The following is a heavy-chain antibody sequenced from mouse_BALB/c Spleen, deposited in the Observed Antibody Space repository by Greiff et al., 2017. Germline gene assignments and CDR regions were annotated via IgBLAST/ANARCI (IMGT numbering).Heavy chain of an antibody. V-gene: IGHV1S81*02. CDR3: TTSLLRPRGYAMDD. D-gene: IGHD1-2*01. CDR1: GYTFTSYY. J-gene: IGHJ4*01. Sequence: QVQLQQPGAELVKPGASVKLSCKASGYTFTSYYMYWVKQRPGQGLEWIGGINPSNGGTNFNEKFKSKATLTVDKSSSTAYMQLSSLTSEDSAVYYCTTSLLRPRGYAMDDWGQGTSVTVSS. CDR2: INPSNGGT.